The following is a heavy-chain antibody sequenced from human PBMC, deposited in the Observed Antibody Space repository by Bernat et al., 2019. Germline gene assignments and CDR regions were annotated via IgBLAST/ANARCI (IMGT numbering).Heavy chain of an antibody. J-gene: IGHJ4*02. Sequence: QVQLVESGGGVVQPGRSLRLSCAASGFTFSTYAMHWVRQAPGKGLEWVAVISDDGGDKYYADSVKGRFTISKDNSKNTLYLQMNSLRAEDTAVYYCARDRQQFVPFDYWGKGTLVTVSS. D-gene: IGHD6-6*01. CDR3: ARDRQQFVPFDY. V-gene: IGHV3-30*01. CDR2: ISDDGGDK. CDR1: GFTFSTYA.